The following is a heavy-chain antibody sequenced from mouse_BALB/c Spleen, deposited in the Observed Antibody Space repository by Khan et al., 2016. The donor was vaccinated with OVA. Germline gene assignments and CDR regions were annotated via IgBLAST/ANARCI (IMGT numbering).Heavy chain of an antibody. J-gene: IGHJ4*01. Sequence: QIQLVQSGPELKKPGETVKISCKASGYTFTDYSIHWVKQAPGKGLKWMGWINTETGEPTYADDFKGRFAFSLETSDSTAYLQINNLKNEDTATYFSARNYYGSNFYYAMDYWGQGTSVTVSS. V-gene: IGHV9-2-1*01. CDR1: GYTFTDYS. D-gene: IGHD1-1*01. CDR2: INTETGEP. CDR3: ARNYYGSNFYYAMDY.